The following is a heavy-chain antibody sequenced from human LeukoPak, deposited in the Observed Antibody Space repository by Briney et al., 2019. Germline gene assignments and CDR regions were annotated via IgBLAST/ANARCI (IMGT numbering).Heavy chain of an antibody. D-gene: IGHD3-10*01. CDR1: GFTFSSYG. CDR3: AKGPLGGSGRNGMDV. CDR2: IWYDGSNK. Sequence: PGGSPRLSCVASGFTFSSYGMNWVRQAPGKGLEWAAVIWYDGSNKYYADSVKGRFTISRDNSKNTLYLQMNSLRAEDTAMYYCAKGPLGGSGRNGMDVWGQGTTVTVSS. V-gene: IGHV3-33*06. J-gene: IGHJ6*02.